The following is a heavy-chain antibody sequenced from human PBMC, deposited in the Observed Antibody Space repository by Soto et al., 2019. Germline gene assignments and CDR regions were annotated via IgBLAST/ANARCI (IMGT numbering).Heavy chain of an antibody. CDR2: ISSDGSNK. D-gene: IGHD5-18*01. CDR3: AKDEDTAMGKGLDAFDI. V-gene: IGHV3-30*18. Sequence: QVQLVESGGGVVQPGRSLRLSCAASGFTFSSYAMHWVRQAPGKGLEWVAVISSDGSNKNYAESVKGRFTISRDNSKNTQHLQMNSLRAEDTAVYYCAKDEDTAMGKGLDAFDIWGPGTLVTVSS. CDR1: GFTFSSYA. J-gene: IGHJ3*02.